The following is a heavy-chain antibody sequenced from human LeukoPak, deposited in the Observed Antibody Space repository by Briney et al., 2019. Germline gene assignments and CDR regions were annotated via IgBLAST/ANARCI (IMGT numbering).Heavy chain of an antibody. D-gene: IGHD3-22*01. V-gene: IGHV3-23*01. Sequence: GGSLRLSCTASGFTFSSYAMTWVRQAPGKGLEWVSAISNDGGGTQYADFVKGRFTISRDNSKHTLFLQMNSLRAEDTALYYCAKGSSGYFADLWGQGTLVTVSS. CDR1: GFTFSSYA. CDR3: AKGSSGYFADL. J-gene: IGHJ5*02. CDR2: ISNDGGGT.